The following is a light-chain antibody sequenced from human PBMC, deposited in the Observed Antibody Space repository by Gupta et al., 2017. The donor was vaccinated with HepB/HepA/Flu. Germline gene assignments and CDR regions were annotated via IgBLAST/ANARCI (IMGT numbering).Light chain of an antibody. V-gene: IGKV2D-29*01. CDR3: KQSGQPPFT. Sequence: DIVMTQTPLSLSVTPGQPASISCKSSQSLLHSTGETYLYWFLQKPGQPPQLLIHEISKRFSGVPERFSGSGSGTDFTLKINRVETEDVGVYYCKQSGQPPFTFGRGTXVEIK. CDR1: QSLLHSTGETY. J-gene: IGKJ4*01. CDR2: EIS.